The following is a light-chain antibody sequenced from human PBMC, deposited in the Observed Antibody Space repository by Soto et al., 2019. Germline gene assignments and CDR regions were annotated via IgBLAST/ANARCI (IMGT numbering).Light chain of an antibody. V-gene: IGLV2-14*01. Sequence: QSALTQPASVSGSPGQSITISCTGTSSDVGGYNYVSWYQQHPGKAPKLMIYEVSNRPSGVSNRFSGSKSGSTASLTISGLQAEDEADYYCSSYTSSITLIFGGGTKVTVL. CDR1: SSDVGGYNY. J-gene: IGLJ2*01. CDR2: EVS. CDR3: SSYTSSITLI.